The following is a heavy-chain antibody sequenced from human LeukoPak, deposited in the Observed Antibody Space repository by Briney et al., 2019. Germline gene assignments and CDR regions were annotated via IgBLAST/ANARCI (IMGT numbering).Heavy chain of an antibody. CDR3: ARVGGNSESYGWSGP. CDR1: GGSISGYY. CDR2: IYSTGTN. J-gene: IGHJ5*02. Sequence: SETLSLTCTVSGGSISGYYWTWIRQSAGKGLEWIGHIYSTGTNNYNPSLRSRVTLSVDTSKNQFSLKLRSVTAADTAVYYCARVGGNSESYGWSGPWGQGSLVTVSS. D-gene: IGHD4-23*01. V-gene: IGHV4-4*07.